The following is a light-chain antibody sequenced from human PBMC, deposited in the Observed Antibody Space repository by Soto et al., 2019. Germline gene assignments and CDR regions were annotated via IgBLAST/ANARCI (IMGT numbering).Light chain of an antibody. CDR3: QQYNTWHPKMA. CDR1: QSGSSD. V-gene: IGKV3-15*01. CDR2: GAS. J-gene: IGKJ1*01. Sequence: VVTQSPATLSVFPGETATLSCRASQSGSSDFAWYQQRPGQAPRLLIYGASTRATGIPDRLRGSGSGTEFRLTSSSLQSEEFATYYCQQYNTWHPKMALGRGTNVEIK.